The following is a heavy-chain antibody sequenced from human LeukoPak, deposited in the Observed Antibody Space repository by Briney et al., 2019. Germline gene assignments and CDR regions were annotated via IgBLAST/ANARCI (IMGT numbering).Heavy chain of an antibody. V-gene: IGHV1-69*13. CDR1: GGTFSSYA. Sequence: GASVKVSCKASGGTFSSYAISWVRQAPGQGLEWMGGIIPIFGTANYAQKFQGRVTITADESTSTAYMELSSLRSEDTAVYYCARDLETGTAFDPWGQGTLVTVSS. D-gene: IGHD1-1*01. J-gene: IGHJ5*02. CDR2: IIPIFGTA. CDR3: ARDLETGTAFDP.